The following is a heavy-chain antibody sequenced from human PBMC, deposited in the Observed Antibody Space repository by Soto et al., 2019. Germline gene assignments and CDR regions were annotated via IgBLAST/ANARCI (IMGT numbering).Heavy chain of an antibody. CDR2: FDPEDGET. V-gene: IGHV1-24*01. CDR1: GYTLTELS. D-gene: IGHD3-3*01. Sequence: ASVKVSCKVSGYTLTELSMHWVRQAPGKGLEWMGGFDPEDGETIYAQKFQGRVTMTEDTSTDTAYMELSSLRSEDTAVYYCATIKLRFLEWLYSPLGWCDPWGQGTLVTVSS. J-gene: IGHJ5*02. CDR3: ATIKLRFLEWLYSPLGWCDP.